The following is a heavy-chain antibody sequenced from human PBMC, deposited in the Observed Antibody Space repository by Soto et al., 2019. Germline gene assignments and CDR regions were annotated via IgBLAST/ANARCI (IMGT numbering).Heavy chain of an antibody. CDR1: GFTFSSYA. CDR2: ISCSGGST. CDR3: AIDPGGWWPRYAFDI. J-gene: IGHJ3*02. D-gene: IGHD5-12*01. Sequence: GGSLRLSCAASGFTFSSYAMSWVRQAPGKGLEWVSAISCSGGSTYYADSVKGRFTISRDNSKNTLYLQMNSLRAEDSAVYYGAIDPGGWWPRYAFDIWGQGTMVTVSS. V-gene: IGHV3-23*01.